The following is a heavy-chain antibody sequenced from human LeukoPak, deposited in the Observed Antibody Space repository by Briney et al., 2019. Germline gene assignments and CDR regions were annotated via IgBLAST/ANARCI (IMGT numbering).Heavy chain of an antibody. V-gene: IGHV3-23*01. J-gene: IGHJ4*02. Sequence: GGSLRLSCAASGFTFSNWAMSWVRQAPGKGLEWVSGFTRNDETTSYADSVKGRFTISRDNSKNTLYPQMNSLRAEDTALYYCAKVKVVGYSTFDYWGQGTLVTVSS. CDR2: FTRNDETT. CDR3: AKVKVVGYSTFDY. D-gene: IGHD2-2*01. CDR1: GFTFSNWA.